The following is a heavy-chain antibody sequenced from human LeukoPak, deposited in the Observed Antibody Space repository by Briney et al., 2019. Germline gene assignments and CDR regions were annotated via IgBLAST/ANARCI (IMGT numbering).Heavy chain of an antibody. CDR3: ANSAPITMIRGALLDV. CDR2: INLNSGGT. D-gene: IGHD3-10*01. Sequence: ASVKVSCKASGYTFTGYYMQWVRQAPGQGLEWMGWINLNSGGTKYAQKFQGRVTMTRDTSMSTAYMELSRLRSDDTAVYYCANSAPITMIRGALLDVWGKGTTVTVSS. CDR1: GYTFTGYY. J-gene: IGHJ6*04. V-gene: IGHV1-2*02.